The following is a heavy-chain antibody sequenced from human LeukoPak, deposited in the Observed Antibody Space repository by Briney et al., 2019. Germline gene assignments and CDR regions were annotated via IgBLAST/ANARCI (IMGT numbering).Heavy chain of an antibody. D-gene: IGHD4-17*01. J-gene: IGHJ4*02. CDR2: IIPILGIA. Sequence: GASVKVSCKASGGTFSSYAISWVRQAPGQGLEWMGRIIPILGIANYAQKFQGRVTITADKSTSTAYMELSSLRSEDTAVYYCARMASRDGDDVGYWGQGTLGTVSS. V-gene: IGHV1-69*04. CDR3: ARMASRDGDDVGY. CDR1: GGTFSSYA.